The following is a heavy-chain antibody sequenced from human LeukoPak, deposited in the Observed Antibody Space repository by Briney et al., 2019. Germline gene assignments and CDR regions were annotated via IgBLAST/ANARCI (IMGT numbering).Heavy chain of an antibody. D-gene: IGHD5-18*01. Sequence: ASVKVSCKASGGTFSSYAISWVRQAPGQGLEWMGGIIPIFGTANYAQKFQGRVTITADKSTSTAYMELSSLRSEDTAVYYCARDLIAGYSYGPRYYYYMDVWGKGTTVTVSS. CDR1: GGTFSSYA. J-gene: IGHJ6*03. CDR3: ARDLIAGYSYGPRYYYYMDV. CDR2: IIPIFGTA. V-gene: IGHV1-69*06.